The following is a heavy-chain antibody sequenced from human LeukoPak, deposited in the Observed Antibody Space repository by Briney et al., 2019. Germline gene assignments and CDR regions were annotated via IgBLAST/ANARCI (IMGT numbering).Heavy chain of an antibody. CDR3: ARDGGDCSGDSCYVDY. V-gene: IGHV3-20*04. D-gene: IGHD2-15*01. Sequence: GGSLRLSCVASGFTFDDHGMSWVRQAPGKGPEWVSGIKWNGGSTGYADSVKGRFTISRDNAKNSLHLQMNSLRAEDTALYYCARDGGDCSGDSCYVDYWGQGTLVTVSS. J-gene: IGHJ4*02. CDR2: IKWNGGST. CDR1: GFTFDDHG.